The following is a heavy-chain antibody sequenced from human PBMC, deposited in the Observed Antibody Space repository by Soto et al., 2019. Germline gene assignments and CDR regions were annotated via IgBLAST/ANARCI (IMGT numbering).Heavy chain of an antibody. D-gene: IGHD6-13*01. CDR3: ASDSSSWSFDY. CDR2: IIPIFGTA. J-gene: IGHJ4*02. Sequence: GASVKVSCKASGGTFSSYAISWVRQAPGQGLEWMGGIIPIFGTANYAQKFQGRVTITADESTSTAYMELSSLRSEDTAVYHCASDSSSWSFDYWGQGTLVTVSS. CDR1: GGTFSSYA. V-gene: IGHV1-69*13.